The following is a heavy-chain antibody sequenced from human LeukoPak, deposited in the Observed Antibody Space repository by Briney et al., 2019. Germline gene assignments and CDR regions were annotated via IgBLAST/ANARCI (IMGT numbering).Heavy chain of an antibody. V-gene: IGHV3-30*02. CDR2: IRYDGSNK. CDR1: GFTFSSYW. CDR3: AKDYSSGWYESWFDP. D-gene: IGHD6-19*01. Sequence: GGSLRLSCAASGFTFSSYWMSWVRQAPGKGLEWVAFIRYDGSNKYYADSVKGRSTISRDNTKNTLYLQMNSLRGEDTAVYYCAKDYSSGWYESWFDPWGQGTLVAVSS. J-gene: IGHJ5*02.